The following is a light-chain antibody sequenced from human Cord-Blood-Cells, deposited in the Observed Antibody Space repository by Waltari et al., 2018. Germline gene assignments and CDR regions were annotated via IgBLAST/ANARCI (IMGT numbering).Light chain of an antibody. Sequence: QSALTQPASVSGSPGQAINISCTGTSSHVSGYSYVSWYQQHPGKAPKLMIYDVSNRPSGVSNRFSGSKSGNTASLTISGLQAEDEADYYCSSYTSSSTLVFGGGTKLTVL. CDR2: DVS. CDR1: SSHVSGYSY. V-gene: IGLV2-14*01. CDR3: SSYTSSSTLV. J-gene: IGLJ2*01.